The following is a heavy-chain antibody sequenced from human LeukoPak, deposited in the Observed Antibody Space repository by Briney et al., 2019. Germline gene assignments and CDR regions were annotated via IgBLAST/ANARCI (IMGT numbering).Heavy chain of an antibody. CDR3: ARVGYSSSWFFFNF. V-gene: IGHV3-23*05. D-gene: IGHD6-13*01. Sequence: GGSLRLSCAASGIRFSSYGMSWVRQAPGEGLEWVSTLSSTGTTFYAGSVEGRFTISRANSENTLYLQMDSLRAADTALYYCARVGYSSSWFFFNFWGQGTLVTVSS. CDR1: GIRFSSYG. CDR2: LSSTGTT. J-gene: IGHJ4*02.